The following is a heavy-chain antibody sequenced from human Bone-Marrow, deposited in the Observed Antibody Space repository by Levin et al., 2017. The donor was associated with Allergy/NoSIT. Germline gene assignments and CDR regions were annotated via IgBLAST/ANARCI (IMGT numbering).Heavy chain of an antibody. D-gene: IGHD1-26*01. J-gene: IGHJ4*02. CDR1: GGSIRTSY. CDR3: ARGAISGSYYV. V-gene: IGHV4-59*13. CDR2: IYHSGNT. Sequence: SQTLSLTCTVSGGSIRTSYWSWIRQAPGKGLEWIGYIYHSGNTNYNPALKSRVTISVDTSKNQLSLKLTSVTAADTAVYYCARGAISGSYYVWGQGTLVAVSS.